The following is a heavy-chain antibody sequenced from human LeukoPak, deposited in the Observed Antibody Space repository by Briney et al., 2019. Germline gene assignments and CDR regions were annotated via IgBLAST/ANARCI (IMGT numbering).Heavy chain of an antibody. V-gene: IGHV4-59*01. CDR1: GGSISSYY. CDR2: IYYSGST. Sequence: PSETLSLTCTVSGGSISSYYWSWIRQPPGKGLEWIGYIYYSGSTNYNPSLKSRVTISVDTSKNQFSLKLSSVTAADTAVYYCARGIRGVSPYYYYYMDVWGKGTTVTISS. CDR3: ARGIRGVSPYYYYYMDV. J-gene: IGHJ6*03. D-gene: IGHD3-10*01.